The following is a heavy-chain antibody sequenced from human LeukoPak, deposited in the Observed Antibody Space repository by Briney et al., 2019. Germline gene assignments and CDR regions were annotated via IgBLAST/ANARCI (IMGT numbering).Heavy chain of an antibody. V-gene: IGHV4-59*01. J-gene: IGHJ4*02. CDR3: AKLGSPRAY. CDR1: GGSIDTYY. CDR2: IYYFGST. Sequence: PSETLSLTCTVSGGSIDTYYWSWIRQPPGKGLEWIGYIYYFGSTDYDPSLKSRVTISVDTSKNQFSLSLRSVTAADTAVCYCAKLGSPRAYWGQGILVRVSS. D-gene: IGHD7-27*01.